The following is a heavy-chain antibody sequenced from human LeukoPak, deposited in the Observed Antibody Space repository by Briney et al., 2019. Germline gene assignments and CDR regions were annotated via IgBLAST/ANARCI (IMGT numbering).Heavy chain of an antibody. J-gene: IGHJ4*02. CDR3: ARDWRGYSGTTTFDF. CDR1: GYTFTGNY. Sequence: ASVKVSCKASGYTFTGNYMHWVRQAPGQGLEWMGWINPNSGGTRYTQKFQGRVTMTRGTSISTAYMEVSRLRSDDTAVYYCARDWRGYSGTTTFDFWGQGTLVTVSS. CDR2: INPNSGGT. D-gene: IGHD2/OR15-2a*01. V-gene: IGHV1-2*02.